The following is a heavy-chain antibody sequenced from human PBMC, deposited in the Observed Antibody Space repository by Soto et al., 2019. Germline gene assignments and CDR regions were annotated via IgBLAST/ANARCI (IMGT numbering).Heavy chain of an antibody. J-gene: IGHJ4*02. Sequence: SVKVSCKASGVTFNRQDMRWVRQAPGQGLEWMGGIIPMFGTPHYAEKFQDRVTITADESTGTAYLELSSLTSEDTAVYYCAKSEGRDGYSFDYWGPGTLVTVSS. CDR1: GVTFNRQD. V-gene: IGHV1-69*13. CDR3: AKSEGRDGYSFDY. D-gene: IGHD5-12*01. CDR2: IIPMFGTP.